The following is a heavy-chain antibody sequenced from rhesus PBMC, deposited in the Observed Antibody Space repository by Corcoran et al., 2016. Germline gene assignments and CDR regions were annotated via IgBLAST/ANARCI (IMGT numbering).Heavy chain of an antibody. J-gene: IGHJ4*01. V-gene: IGHV3S5*01. CDR1: GFTFSSYG. D-gene: IGHD1-44*02. CDR3: AKARYSGSYAFDY. CDR2: ISYTGGST. Sequence: EVQLVETGGGLVQPGGSLRLSCAASGFTFSSYGMSWVRQAPGKGLGWVSGISYTGGSTKYAESVKGRFTISRDNSKNTLSLLLDSLRLEDTAVYYCAKARYSGSYAFDYWGQGVLVTVSS.